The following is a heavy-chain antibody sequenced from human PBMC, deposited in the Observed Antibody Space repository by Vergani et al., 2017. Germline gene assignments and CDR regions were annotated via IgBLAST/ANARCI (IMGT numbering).Heavy chain of an antibody. J-gene: IGHJ4*02. CDR1: EFTFSNYA. Sequence: EVQLVESGGGLVQPGGSLRLTCAASEFTFSNYAMNWVPQAPGKGLEWVSGISGSGVSAYYTDSVKGRFTISRDNSKNMLFLQMNNLRTEDTAIYYCAKQYFVSGNYLFDYWGQGTLVTVSS. CDR3: AKQYFVSGNYLFDY. CDR2: ISGSGVSA. D-gene: IGHD3-10*01. V-gene: IGHV3-23*04.